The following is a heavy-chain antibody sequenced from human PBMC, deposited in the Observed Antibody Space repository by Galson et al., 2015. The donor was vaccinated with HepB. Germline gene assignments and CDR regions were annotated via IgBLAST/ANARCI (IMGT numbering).Heavy chain of an antibody. CDR1: GFTFSSYG. D-gene: IGHD3-10*01. J-gene: IGHJ4*02. Sequence: SLRLSCAASGFTFSSYGMHWVRQAPGKGLEWVSAISGSGGSTYYADSVKGRFTISRDNSKNTLYLQMNSLRAEDTAVYYCAKEVYYYGSGVMDYWGQGTLVTVSS. CDR3: AKEVYYYGSGVMDY. V-gene: IGHV3-23*01. CDR2: ISGSGGST.